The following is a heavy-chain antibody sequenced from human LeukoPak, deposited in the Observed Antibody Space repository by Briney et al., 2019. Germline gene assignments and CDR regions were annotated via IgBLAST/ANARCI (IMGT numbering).Heavy chain of an antibody. CDR2: ISYDGSNK. CDR3: AREGSSSWYGWFDY. CDR1: GFTFSSYA. Sequence: GRSLRLSCAASGFTFSSYAMHWVRQAPGKGLEWVAVISYDGSNKYYADSVKGRLTISRDNSKNTLYLQMNSLRAEDTAVYYCAREGSSSWYGWFDYWGQGTLVTVSS. D-gene: IGHD6-13*01. J-gene: IGHJ4*02. V-gene: IGHV3-30*04.